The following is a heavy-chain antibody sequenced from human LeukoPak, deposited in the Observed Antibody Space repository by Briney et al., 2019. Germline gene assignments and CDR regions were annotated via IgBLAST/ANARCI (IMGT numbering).Heavy chain of an antibody. V-gene: IGHV3-48*02. CDR2: ISTGSSTI. CDR3: ARDVERTGGTYYYGSGSPRG. J-gene: IGHJ4*02. D-gene: IGHD3-10*01. Sequence: PGGSLRLSCAASGFTFSSYSMIWVRQAPGKGLDWVSYISTGSSTIYYADSVKGRFTISRDNAKNSLYLQMNSLRDEDTAVYYCARDVERTGGTYYYGSGSPRGWGQGTLVTVSS. CDR1: GFTFSSYS.